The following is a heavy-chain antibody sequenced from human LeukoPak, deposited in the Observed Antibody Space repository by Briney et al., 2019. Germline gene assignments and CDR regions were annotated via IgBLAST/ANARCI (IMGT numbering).Heavy chain of an antibody. D-gene: IGHD5-12*01. CDR2: INAGNGNT. CDR3: ARRSGYSGYDLDY. CDR1: GYTFTSYA. V-gene: IGHV1-3*01. J-gene: IGHJ4*02. Sequence: ASVKVSCKASGYTFTSYAMHWVRQAPGQRLEWMGWINAGNGNTKYSQKLQGRVTITRDTSASTAYMELSGLRSEDTAVYYCARRSGYSGYDLDYWGQGTLVTVSS.